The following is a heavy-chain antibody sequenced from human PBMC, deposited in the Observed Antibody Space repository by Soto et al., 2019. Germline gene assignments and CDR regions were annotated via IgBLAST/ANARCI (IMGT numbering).Heavy chain of an antibody. CDR2: ISYDGTNE. CDR3: ARANNYFDT. Sequence: PGGSLRLSCAASGFTFSSYSMHWVRQAAGKGLEWVAVISYDGTNEIYADSVKGRLTIARDNSKNMVFLQINSLRADDTGFYYCARANNYFDTWGPGTLVTVSS. D-gene: IGHD4-4*01. V-gene: IGHV3-30-3*01. J-gene: IGHJ5*02. CDR1: GFTFSSYS.